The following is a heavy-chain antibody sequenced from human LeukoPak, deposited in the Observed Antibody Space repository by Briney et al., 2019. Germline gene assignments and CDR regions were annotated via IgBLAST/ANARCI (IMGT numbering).Heavy chain of an antibody. J-gene: IGHJ4*02. CDR3: ARGSGSWEY. CDR1: GFTFSSYS. V-gene: IGHV3-48*04. Sequence: TGGSLRLSCAASGFTFSSYSMNWVRQAPGKGLEWVSYISSSSSTIYYADSVKGRFTISRDNAKNSLYLQMNSLRAEDTAVYYCARGSGSWEYWGQGTLVTVSS. CDR2: ISSSSSTI. D-gene: IGHD1-26*01.